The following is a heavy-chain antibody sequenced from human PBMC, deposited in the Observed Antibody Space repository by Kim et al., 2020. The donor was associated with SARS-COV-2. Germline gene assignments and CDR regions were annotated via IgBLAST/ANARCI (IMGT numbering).Heavy chain of an antibody. V-gene: IGHV3-21*01. Sequence: ICDAGSVKGRFTISRDNAKNSLYLQMNSLRAEDTAVYYCARGARGYYFDYWGQGTLVTVSS. CDR2: I. J-gene: IGHJ4*02. CDR3: ARGARGYYFDY.